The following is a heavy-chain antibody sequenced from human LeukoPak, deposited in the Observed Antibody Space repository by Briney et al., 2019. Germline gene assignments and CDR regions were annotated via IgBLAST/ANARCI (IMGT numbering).Heavy chain of an antibody. CDR2: IHSNGIST. CDR3: ARTQQWLATGGWYWFDT. CDR1: GFTFSNYP. J-gene: IGHJ5*02. Sequence: GGSLRLSCAASGFTFSNYPIHWVRQAPGKGLEFVSSIHSNGISTYYGNSVKGRFTVSRDNSKNTVYLQMGSLREEDMAVYYCARTQQWLATGGWYWFDTWGQGTLVTVSS. D-gene: IGHD6-19*01. V-gene: IGHV3-64*01.